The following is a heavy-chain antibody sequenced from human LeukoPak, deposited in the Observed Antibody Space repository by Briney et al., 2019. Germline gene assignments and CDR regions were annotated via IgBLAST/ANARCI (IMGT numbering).Heavy chain of an antibody. CDR1: GGSFSGYY. J-gene: IGHJ4*02. V-gene: IGHV3-49*04. D-gene: IGHD3-9*01. CDR3: TREGTWLYYFDY. CDR2: IRSKAYGGTT. Sequence: LSLTCAVYGGSFSGYYWSWVRQAPGKGLEWVGFIRSKAYGGTTEYAASVKGRFTISRDDSKTIAYLQMNSLKTEDTAVYYCTREGTWLYYFDYWGQGTLVTVSS.